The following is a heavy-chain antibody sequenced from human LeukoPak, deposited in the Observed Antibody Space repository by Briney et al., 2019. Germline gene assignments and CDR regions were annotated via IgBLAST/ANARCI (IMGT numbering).Heavy chain of an antibody. V-gene: IGHV3-66*01. CDR1: GITVSSNY. D-gene: IGHD2-2*02. Sequence: GGSLRLSCAASGITVSSNYMSWVRQAPGKGLEWVSIIYSNGNTYYADSVKGRFTISRDNSKNTLSLQMNSLRAEDTAVYYCAKGIVPAAIRNWYFDLWGRGTLVTVSS. CDR2: IYSNGNT. CDR3: AKGIVPAAIRNWYFDL. J-gene: IGHJ2*01.